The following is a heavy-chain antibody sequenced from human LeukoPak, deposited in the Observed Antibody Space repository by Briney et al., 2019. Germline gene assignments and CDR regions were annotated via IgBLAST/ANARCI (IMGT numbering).Heavy chain of an antibody. Sequence: PGGSLRLSCAASGLTFSSHWMHWVRQAPGKGLEWVAVISYDGSNKYYADSVKGRFTISRDNSKNTLYLQMNSLRAEDTAMYYCARGILGSPGNYYYYYGMDVWGQGTTVTVSS. CDR1: GLTFSSHW. D-gene: IGHD2-15*01. CDR2: ISYDGSNK. J-gene: IGHJ6*02. CDR3: ARGILGSPGNYYYYYGMDV. V-gene: IGHV3-30-3*01.